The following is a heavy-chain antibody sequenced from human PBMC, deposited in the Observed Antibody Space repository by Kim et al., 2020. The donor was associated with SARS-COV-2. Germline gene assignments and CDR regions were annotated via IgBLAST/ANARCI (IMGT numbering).Heavy chain of an antibody. CDR2: IYYSGST. CDR3: ARVGSSSWYSFDY. CDR1: GGSISSSSYY. V-gene: IGHV4-39*01. J-gene: IGHJ4*02. D-gene: IGHD6-13*01. Sequence: SETLSLTCTVSGGSISSSSYYWGWIRQPPGKGLEWIGSIYYSGSTYYNPSLKSRVTISVDTSKNQFSLKLSSVTAADTAVYYCARVGSSSWYSFDYWGQG.